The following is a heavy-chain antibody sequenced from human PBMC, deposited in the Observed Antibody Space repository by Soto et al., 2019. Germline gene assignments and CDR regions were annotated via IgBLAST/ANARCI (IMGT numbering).Heavy chain of an antibody. Sequence: VGSLRLSCAASGFTFSSYGMHWVRQAPGKGLEWVAVISYDGSNKYYADSVKGRFTISRDNSKNTPYLQMNSLRAEDTAVYYCAKDYYDSSGYFDYWGQGTLVTVSS. CDR1: GFTFSSYG. V-gene: IGHV3-30*18. J-gene: IGHJ4*02. CDR2: ISYDGSNK. D-gene: IGHD3-22*01. CDR3: AKDYYDSSGYFDY.